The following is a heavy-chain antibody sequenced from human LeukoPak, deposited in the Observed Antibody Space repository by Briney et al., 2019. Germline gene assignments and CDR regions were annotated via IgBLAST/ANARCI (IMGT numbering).Heavy chain of an antibody. D-gene: IGHD2-15*01. V-gene: IGHV3-11*04. J-gene: IGHJ4*02. Sequence: PGGSLLLSCAASGFTFSEYYMSWIRQAPGKGLEWVSYISSSGSTTYYADSVKGRFAISRDNAKNSLYLQMSSLSAEDTAVYYCARGVVVDYWGQGTLVTVSS. CDR2: ISSSGSTT. CDR3: ARGVVVDY. CDR1: GFTFSEYY.